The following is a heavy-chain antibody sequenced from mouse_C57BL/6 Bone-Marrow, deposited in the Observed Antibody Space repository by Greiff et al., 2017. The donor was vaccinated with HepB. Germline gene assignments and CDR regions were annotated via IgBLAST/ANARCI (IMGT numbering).Heavy chain of an antibody. CDR3: TTLLLRP. Sequence: EVKLVESGAELVRPGASVKLSCTASGFNIKDDYMHWVKQRPEQGLEWIGWIDPGNGDTEYASKFQGKATITADTSSNTAYLQLSSLTSEDTAVYYCTTLLLRPRGQGTTLTVSS. CDR2: IDPGNGDT. J-gene: IGHJ2*01. CDR1: GFNIKDDY. D-gene: IGHD1-1*01. V-gene: IGHV14-4*01.